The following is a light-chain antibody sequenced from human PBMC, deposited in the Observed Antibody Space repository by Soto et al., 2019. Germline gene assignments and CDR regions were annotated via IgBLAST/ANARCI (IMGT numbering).Light chain of an antibody. J-gene: IGKJ1*01. CDR1: ESIDNW. V-gene: IGKV1-5*01. CDR3: QQYHADWT. Sequence: IHMTHSPSTLSASFGDTVTITCRAIESIDNWLAWYQQKPWKAPKLLIFAASTLVRGVPSSFSGRGSGTEFTLPISSLQADDYATFYCQQYHADWTFGQGTKVDIK. CDR2: AAS.